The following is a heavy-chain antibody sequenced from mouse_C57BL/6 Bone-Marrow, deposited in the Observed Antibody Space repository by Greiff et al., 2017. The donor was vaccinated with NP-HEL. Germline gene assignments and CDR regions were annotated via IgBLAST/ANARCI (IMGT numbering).Heavy chain of an antibody. CDR2: ISNGGGST. Sequence: EVKLMESGGGLVQPGGSLKLSCAASGFTFSDYYMYWVRQTPEKRLEWVAYISNGGGSTYYPDTVKGRFTISRDNAKNTLYLQMSRLKSEDTAMYYCARHQGTYYYGSPYFDYWGQGTTLTVSS. CDR3: ARHQGTYYYGSPYFDY. V-gene: IGHV5-12*01. CDR1: GFTFSDYY. J-gene: IGHJ2*01. D-gene: IGHD1-1*01.